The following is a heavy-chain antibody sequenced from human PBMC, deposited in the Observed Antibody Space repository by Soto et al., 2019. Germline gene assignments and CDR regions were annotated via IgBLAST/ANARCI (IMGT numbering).Heavy chain of an antibody. V-gene: IGHV4-39*02. CDR3: ARDDPQTRAFDY. J-gene: IGHJ4*02. CDR2: IYYSGST. Sequence: QLQLQESGPGLVKPSETLSLTCTVSGGSISSSSYYWGWIRQPPGKGLEWIGSIYYSGSTYYNPSLKSRVTIAVDTSKNQFSLKLSSVTAADTAVYYCARDDPQTRAFDYWGQGTLVTVSS. CDR1: GGSISSSSYY.